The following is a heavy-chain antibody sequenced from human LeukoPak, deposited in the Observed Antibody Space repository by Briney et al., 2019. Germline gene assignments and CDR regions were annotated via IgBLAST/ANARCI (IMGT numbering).Heavy chain of an antibody. V-gene: IGHV3-21*04. J-gene: IGHJ4*02. CDR2: ISSSSSYI. CDR1: GFTFSSYS. D-gene: IGHD3-10*01. Sequence: GGSLRLSCAASGFTFSSYSMNWVRQAPGKGLEWVSSISSSSSYIYYADSVKGRFTISRDNAKNSLYLQMNSLRAEDTAVYYCAKVYYGSGSPPHFDYWGQGTLVTVSS. CDR3: AKVYYGSGSPPHFDY.